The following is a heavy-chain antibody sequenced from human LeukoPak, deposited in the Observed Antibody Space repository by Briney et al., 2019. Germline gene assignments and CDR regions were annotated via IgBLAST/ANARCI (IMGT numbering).Heavy chain of an antibody. CDR2: IYYSGST. J-gene: IGHJ3*02. Sequence: SETLSLTCTVSGGSISSCYWSWIRQPPGKGLEWIGYIYYSGSTNYNPSLKSRVTISVDTSKNQFSLKLSSVTAADTAVYYCAVNYDILTGYSDAFDIWGQGTMVTVSS. D-gene: IGHD3-9*01. V-gene: IGHV4-59*01. CDR3: AVNYDILTGYSDAFDI. CDR1: GGSISSCY.